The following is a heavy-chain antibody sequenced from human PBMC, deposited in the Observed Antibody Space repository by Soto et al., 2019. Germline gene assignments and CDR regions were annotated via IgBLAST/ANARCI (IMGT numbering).Heavy chain of an antibody. CDR3: ARQSCSSTSCYSWVSWFDP. CDR1: GGSISSYY. CDR2: IYYSGST. J-gene: IGHJ5*02. D-gene: IGHD2-2*01. Sequence: QVQLQESGPGLVKPSETLSLTCTVSGGSISSYYWSWIRQPPGKGLEWIGHIYYSGSTNYNPSLKSRDSISVDTSTNQFSLKLSSVTAADTAVYYCARQSCSSTSCYSWVSWFDPWGQGNTVTVSS. V-gene: IGHV4-59*08.